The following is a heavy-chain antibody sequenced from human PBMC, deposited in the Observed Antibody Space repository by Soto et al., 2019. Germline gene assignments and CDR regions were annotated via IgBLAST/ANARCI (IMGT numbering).Heavy chain of an antibody. CDR3: ARAWDIVAKYCFDY. CDR2: IKQDGSEK. V-gene: IGHV3-7*01. D-gene: IGHD5-12*01. CDR1: GVTFSSYW. J-gene: IGHJ4*02. Sequence: GGSLRLSCAASGVTFSSYWMSWVRQATGKGLEWVANIKQDGSEKYYVDSVKGRFTISRDNAKNSLYLQMNSLRAEDTAVYYCARAWDIVAKYCFDYWGQGTLVTVSS.